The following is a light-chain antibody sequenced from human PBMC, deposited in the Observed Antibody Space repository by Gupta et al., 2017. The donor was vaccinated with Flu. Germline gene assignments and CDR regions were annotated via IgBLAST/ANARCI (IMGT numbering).Light chain of an antibody. CDR3: QQYGSSPFT. Sequence: ESGIPSCRASRSVTSNYLAWYQQRRGQAPRLLVYGASRRATGIPARFSGSGSGTDFTLTISRLEHEDFAVYCCQQYGSSPFTFGGGTKVESK. J-gene: IGKJ4*01. V-gene: IGKV3-20*01. CDR1: RSVTSNY. CDR2: GAS.